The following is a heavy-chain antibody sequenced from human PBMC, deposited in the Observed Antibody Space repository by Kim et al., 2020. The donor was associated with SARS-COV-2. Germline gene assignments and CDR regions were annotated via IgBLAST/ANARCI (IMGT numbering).Heavy chain of an antibody. CDR1: GYTFTSYY. CDR2: INPSGGST. Sequence: ASVKVSCKASGYTFTSYYMHWVRQAPGQGLEWMGIINPSGGSTSYAQKFQGRVTMTRDTSTSTVYMELSSLRSEDTAVYYCAREPYNWNENYYYYGMDVWGQGTTVTVSS. V-gene: IGHV1-46*01. CDR3: AREPYNWNENYYYYGMDV. D-gene: IGHD1-20*01. J-gene: IGHJ6*02.